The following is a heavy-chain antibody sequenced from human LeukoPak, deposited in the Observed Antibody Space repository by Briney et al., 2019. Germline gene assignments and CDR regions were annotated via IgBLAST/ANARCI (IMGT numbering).Heavy chain of an antibody. V-gene: IGHV1-18*04. CDR1: GYTFTGYY. Sequence: GASVKVSCKASGYTFTGYYMHWVRQAPGQGLEWMGWISTYYGNTNYAQKLQGRVTMTTDTSTSTAYMELRSLRSDDTAVYYCAATRRSGYVIFDHWGQGTLVTVSS. CDR3: AATRRSGYVIFDH. J-gene: IGHJ4*02. CDR2: ISTYYGNT. D-gene: IGHD5-12*01.